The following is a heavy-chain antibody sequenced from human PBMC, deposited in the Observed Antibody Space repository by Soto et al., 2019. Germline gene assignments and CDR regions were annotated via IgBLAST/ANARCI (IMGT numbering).Heavy chain of an antibody. CDR2: VSGYNGNT. J-gene: IGHJ4*02. Sequence: ASVKVSCKASGYTFTNYGISWVRQAPGQGLEWMGWVSGYNGNTNHAQNLRGRVTMTTDTSTTTAYMELRTLRSDDTAVYYCARDEGSHGFDSWGQGTLVTVSS. V-gene: IGHV1-18*04. CDR3: ARDEGSHGFDS. CDR1: GYTFTNYG. D-gene: IGHD6-19*01.